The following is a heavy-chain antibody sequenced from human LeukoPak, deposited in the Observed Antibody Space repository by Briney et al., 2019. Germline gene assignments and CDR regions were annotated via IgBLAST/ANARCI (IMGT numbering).Heavy chain of an antibody. D-gene: IGHD3-22*01. J-gene: IGHJ6*04. CDR3: ARAFTTESHYHYEMDV. CDR1: GFTFSTYC. V-gene: IGHV3-23*01. Sequence: GGSLRLSCAASGFTFSTYCISWVRQAPGKWLEWVSTISGNGANTFYADSVKGRFTISRDNSKNTLFLQMNSLRAEDTAVYYCARAFTTESHYHYEMDVWGRGTTVTASS. CDR2: ISGNGANT.